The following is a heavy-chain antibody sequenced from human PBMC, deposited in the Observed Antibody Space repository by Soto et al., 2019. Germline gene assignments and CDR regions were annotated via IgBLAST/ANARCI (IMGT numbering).Heavy chain of an antibody. CDR1: GFTFSSYS. D-gene: IGHD3-3*02. V-gene: IGHV3-48*01. CDR2: ISSSSSTI. Sequence: GGSLRLSCAASGFTFSSYSMNWVRQAPGKGLEWVSYISSSSSTIYYADSVKGRFTISRDNAKNSLYLQMNSLRAEDTAVYYCASTISYYGMDVWGQGTTVTVSS. J-gene: IGHJ6*02. CDR3: ASTISYYGMDV.